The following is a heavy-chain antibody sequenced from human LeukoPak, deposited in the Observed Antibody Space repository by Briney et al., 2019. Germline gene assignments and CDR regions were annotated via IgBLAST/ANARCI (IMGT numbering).Heavy chain of an antibody. D-gene: IGHD3-10*01. CDR1: GCSISSYY. Sequence: SETLSLTCTVSGCSISSYYWSWIRQPPGKGLEWIGYRYYSGSTNYNPSLKSRVTISIDTSKNQFSLMLSSLTAADTAVYYCAIDSDEGYFDYWGQGTLVTVSS. J-gene: IGHJ4*02. CDR2: RYYSGST. V-gene: IGHV4-59*01. CDR3: AIDSDEGYFDY.